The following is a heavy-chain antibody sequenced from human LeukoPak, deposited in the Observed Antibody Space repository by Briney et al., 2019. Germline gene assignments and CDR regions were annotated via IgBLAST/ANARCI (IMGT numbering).Heavy chain of an antibody. J-gene: IGHJ4*02. CDR3: ASLDRGVIFR. D-gene: IGHD3-10*01. V-gene: IGHV4-61*08. CDR1: GGSISSGDKY. CDR2: IYYSGST. Sequence: SETLSLTCNVSGGSISSGDKYWSWIRQPPGKGLEWIGYIYYSGSTNYNPSLKSRVTISVDTSKNQFSLKLSSVTAADTAVYYCASLDRGVIFRWGQGTLVTVSS.